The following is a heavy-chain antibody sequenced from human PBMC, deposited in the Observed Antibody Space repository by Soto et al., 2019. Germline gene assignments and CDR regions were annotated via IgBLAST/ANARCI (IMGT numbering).Heavy chain of an antibody. CDR2: IIPIFGTA. CDR1: GGTFRSYA. V-gene: IGHV1-69*12. Sequence: QVQLVQSGAEVKKPGSSVKVSCKASGGTFRSYAISWVRQAPGQGLEWMGGIIPIFGTANYAQKFQGRVTITADESTSTAYMELSSLRSEDTAVYYCASPTTVSVYYYYGMDVWGQGTTVTVSS. J-gene: IGHJ6*02. CDR3: ASPTTVSVYYYYGMDV. D-gene: IGHD4-17*01.